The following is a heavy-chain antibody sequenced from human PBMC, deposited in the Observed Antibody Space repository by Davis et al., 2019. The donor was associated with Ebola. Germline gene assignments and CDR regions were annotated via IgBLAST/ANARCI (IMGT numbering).Heavy chain of an antibody. CDR3: AMVIAAAALDY. Sequence: PSETLSLTCAVYGGSFSDYYWTWIRQPPGRGLEWIGEINHTGNTNYNPSLKSRVTISVDTSKNQFSLKLSSVTAADTAVYYCAMVIAAAALDYWGQGTLVTVSS. CDR1: GGSFSDYY. CDR2: INHTGNT. J-gene: IGHJ4*02. D-gene: IGHD6-13*01. V-gene: IGHV4-34*01.